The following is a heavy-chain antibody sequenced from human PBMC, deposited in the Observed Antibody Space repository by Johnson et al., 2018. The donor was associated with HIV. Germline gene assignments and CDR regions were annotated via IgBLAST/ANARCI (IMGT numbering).Heavy chain of an antibody. CDR1: GFTFSDYY. Sequence: QVQLMESGGGLVQPGGSLRLSCAASGFTFSDYYMSWIRQAPGKGLEWVSYISSSGSTIYYADSVKGRFTISRDNSKNTLYLQMNSLRAEDTAFYYCARVVRGSNGWRGAFDIWGQGTKVTVAS. CDR3: ARVVRGSNGWRGAFDI. CDR2: ISSSGSTI. D-gene: IGHD6-19*01. J-gene: IGHJ3*02. V-gene: IGHV3-11*01.